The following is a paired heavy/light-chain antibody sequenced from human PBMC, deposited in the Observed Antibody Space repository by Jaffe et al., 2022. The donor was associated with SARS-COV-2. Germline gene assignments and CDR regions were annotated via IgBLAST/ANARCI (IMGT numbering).Light chain of an antibody. CDR2: EDT. V-gene: IGLV3-1*01. Sequence: SYDLTQPPSVSVSPGQAASITCSGDELGDKYVCWYQQKSGQSPVLVIYEDTKRPSGIPQRFSGSNSGNIATLTISGTQAMDEADYYCQAWDNNIVVFGGGTKLTVL. J-gene: IGLJ2*01. CDR3: QAWDNNIVV. CDR1: ELGDKY.
Heavy chain of an antibody. V-gene: IGHV1-24*01. D-gene: IGHD3-9*01. CDR2: FDPNAGGGET. J-gene: IGHJ4*02. CDR3: TTAPDISAFDY. Sequence: QVQLTQSGAEVKRPGASVKVSCKVSGYSLTELSMHWVRQAPGKGLEWMGGFDPNAGGGETVYAQRFRDRVTTTEDTSTNIAYMELRGLTPEDTAVYYCTTAPDISAFDYWGQGTLVSVSS. CDR1: GYSLTELS.